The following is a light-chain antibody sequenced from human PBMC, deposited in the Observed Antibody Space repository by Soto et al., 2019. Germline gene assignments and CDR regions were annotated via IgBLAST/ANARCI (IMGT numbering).Light chain of an antibody. J-gene: IGKJ2*01. Sequence: EMVMTQYPATLSVSPGERATLSCRASQNLSRNLAWYQQQPGQAPRLLIFYASTRATGIPARFSGSGSGTDFNLTISSLQSEDFAVYYCQQYDKWPHTVGQGTKLEIK. CDR2: YAS. CDR1: QNLSRN. CDR3: QQYDKWPHT. V-gene: IGKV3-15*01.